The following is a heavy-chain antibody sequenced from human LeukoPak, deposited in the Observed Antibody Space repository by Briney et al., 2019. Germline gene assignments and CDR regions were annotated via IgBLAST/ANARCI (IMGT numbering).Heavy chain of an antibody. CDR1: GFTFSSYG. V-gene: IGHV3-33*01. CDR2: IWYDGSNK. Sequence: GGSLRLSCAASGFTFSSYGMHWVRQAPGKGLEWVAVIWYDGSNKHYADSVKGRFTISRDNSKNTLYLQMNSLRAEDTAVYYCARPYCSGGSCYGSLDYWGQGTLVTVSS. CDR3: ARPYCSGGSCYGSLDY. D-gene: IGHD2-15*01. J-gene: IGHJ4*02.